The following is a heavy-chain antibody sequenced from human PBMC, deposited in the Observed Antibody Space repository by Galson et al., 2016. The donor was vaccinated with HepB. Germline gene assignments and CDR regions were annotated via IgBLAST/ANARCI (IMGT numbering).Heavy chain of an antibody. J-gene: IGHJ4*01. CDR1: GFTFTNYW. CDR2: VRPNGGEE. D-gene: IGHD4-11*01. V-gene: IGHV3-7*02. Sequence: SLRLSCAASGFTFTNYWMNWVRQTPRKGLEWVANVRPNGGEEYYADSAKGRFTISRDNAGTSLFLQMDSLRVDDTAVYYCAATTVGSGGTRRFDHWGHGILVTVSS. CDR3: AATTVGSGGTRRFDH.